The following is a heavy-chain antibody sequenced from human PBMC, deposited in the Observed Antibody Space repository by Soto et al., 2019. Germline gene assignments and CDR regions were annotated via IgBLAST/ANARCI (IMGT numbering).Heavy chain of an antibody. V-gene: IGHV4-59*01. CDR1: GGSISSYY. D-gene: IGHD5-12*01. CDR3: ARTVASVGWLQFGYFDY. Sequence: SETLSLNCTVSGGSISSYYWSWIRQPPGKGLEWIGYIYYSGSTNYNPSLKSRVTISVDTSKNQFSLKLSSVTAADTAVYYCARTVASVGWLQFGYFDYWGQGTLITVS. J-gene: IGHJ4*02. CDR2: IYYSGST.